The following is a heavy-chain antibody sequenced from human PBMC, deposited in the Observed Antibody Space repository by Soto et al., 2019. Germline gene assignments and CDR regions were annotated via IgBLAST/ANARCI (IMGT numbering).Heavy chain of an antibody. D-gene: IGHD3-22*01. J-gene: IGHJ4*02. CDR1: GFTFSSYA. Sequence: RLSCAASGFTFSSYAMHWVRQAPGKGLEWVAVISYDGSNKYYADSAKGRFTISRDNSKNTLYLQMNSLRAEDTAVYYCARALLGYYYDSSGYPVLGYWGQGTLVTVSS. V-gene: IGHV3-30-3*01. CDR3: ARALLGYYYDSSGYPVLGY. CDR2: ISYDGSNK.